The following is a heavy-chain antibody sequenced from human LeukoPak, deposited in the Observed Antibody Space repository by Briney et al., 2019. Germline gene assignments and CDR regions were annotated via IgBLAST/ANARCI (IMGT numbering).Heavy chain of an antibody. CDR3: ARDRKSGYNYGHEYWYFDL. CDR2: INTNTGNP. V-gene: IGHV7-4-1*02. D-gene: IGHD5-18*01. CDR1: GYTFTSYA. Sequence: ASVKVSCKASGYTFTSYAMNWVRQAPGQGLEWMGWINTNTGNPTYAQGFTGRFVFSLDTSVSTAYLQISSLKAEDTAVYYCARDRKSGYNYGHEYWYFDLWGRGTLVTVSS. J-gene: IGHJ2*01.